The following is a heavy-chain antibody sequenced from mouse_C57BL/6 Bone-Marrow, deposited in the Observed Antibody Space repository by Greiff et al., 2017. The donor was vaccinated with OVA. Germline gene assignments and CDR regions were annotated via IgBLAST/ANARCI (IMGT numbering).Heavy chain of an antibody. CDR1: GYAFSSSW. D-gene: IGHD1-1*01. CDR2: IYPGDGDT. J-gene: IGHJ2*01. V-gene: IGHV1-82*01. Sequence: VQLQHSGPELVKPGASVKISCKASGYAFSSSWMNWVKQRPGKGLEWIGRIYPGDGDTNYNGKFKGKATLTADKSSSTAYMQLSSLTSEDSAVYFCARDTTVDYWGQGTTLTVSS. CDR3: ARDTTVDY.